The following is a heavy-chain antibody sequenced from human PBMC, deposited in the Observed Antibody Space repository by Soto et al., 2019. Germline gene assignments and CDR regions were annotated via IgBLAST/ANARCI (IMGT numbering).Heavy chain of an antibody. V-gene: IGHV4-59*01. CDR3: ARDEGITVAGAESYYYGMDV. Sequence: NPSETLSLTCTVSGGSISSYYWSWIRQPPGKGLEWIGYIYYSGSTNYNPSLKSRVTISVDTSKNQFSLKLSSVTAADTAVYYCARDEGITVAGAESYYYGMDVWGQGTTVTVSS. CDR1: GGSISSYY. CDR2: IYYSGST. J-gene: IGHJ6*02. D-gene: IGHD6-19*01.